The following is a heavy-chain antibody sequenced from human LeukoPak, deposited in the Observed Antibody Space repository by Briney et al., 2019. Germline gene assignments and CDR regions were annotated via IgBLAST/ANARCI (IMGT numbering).Heavy chain of an antibody. CDR1: GYTFTSHD. CDR3: ARGLWVVVNTGWYFDL. V-gene: IGHV1-8*01. D-gene: IGHD3-22*01. Sequence: ASVKVSCKASGYTFTSHDISWVRQATGQGLEWMGWMNPDSGDSGYAQKFQGRVSMTRETSITTAYMELSSLRSEDTAVYYCARGLWVVVNTGWYFDLWGRGTLVTVSS. CDR2: MNPDSGDS. J-gene: IGHJ2*01.